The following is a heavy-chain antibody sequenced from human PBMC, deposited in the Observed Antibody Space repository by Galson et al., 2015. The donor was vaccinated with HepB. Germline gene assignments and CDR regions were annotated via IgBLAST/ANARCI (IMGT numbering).Heavy chain of an antibody. J-gene: IGHJ4*02. CDR2: INSDGSST. CDR3: TREYYDNIWGSYESPYFDY. CDR1: GITFRNYW. V-gene: IGHV3-74*01. Sequence: SLRLSCAASGITFRNYWMHWVRQAPGKGLVWVSRINSDGSSTNYADSVEGRFTISRDNAKNTLYLQMNSLRAEDTAVYYCTREYYDNIWGSYESPYFDYWGQGTPVTVSS. D-gene: IGHD3-16*01.